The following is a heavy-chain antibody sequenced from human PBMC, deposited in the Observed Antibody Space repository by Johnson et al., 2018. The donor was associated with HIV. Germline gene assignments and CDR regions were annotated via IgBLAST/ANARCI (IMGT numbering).Heavy chain of an antibody. V-gene: IGHV3-30-3*01. CDR1: SFTFRSYS. J-gene: IGHJ3*02. Sequence: QVQLVESGGGVVQPGRSLRLSCAASSFTFRSYSMHWVRQAPGKGLEWVAVISYDGSNKYYADSVKGRFTISRDNSKNTLYLQMNSLRVEDTAVYYCAKELAADGVDALDIWGQGTMVTVSS. CDR2: ISYDGSNK. CDR3: AKELAADGVDALDI. D-gene: IGHD6-13*01.